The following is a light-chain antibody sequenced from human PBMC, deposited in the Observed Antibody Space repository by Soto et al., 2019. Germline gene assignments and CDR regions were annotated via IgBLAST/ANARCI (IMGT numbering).Light chain of an antibody. CDR3: QQYNNWPPWT. CDR1: QTVSRN. Sequence: EIVMTQSPVTLSVSPGERATVSCRASQTVSRNYLAWYQKKPGQAPRLLIYDAYNRATGIPPRFSGSGSGTEFTLTISSLQSEDFAVYFCQQYNNWPPWTFGQGTKVDIK. V-gene: IGKV3D-15*01. J-gene: IGKJ1*01. CDR2: DAY.